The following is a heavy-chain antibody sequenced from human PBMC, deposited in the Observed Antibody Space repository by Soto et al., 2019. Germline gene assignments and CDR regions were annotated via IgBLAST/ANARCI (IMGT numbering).Heavy chain of an antibody. J-gene: IGHJ6*03. CDR2: INPNGGVT. Sequence: QVQLVQSGAEVRKPGASVTVSCRSSGYSFNDYYIHWVRQAPGQGFEWMGWINPNGGVTKYAQKFQGWVSMTRDTSIRTVYMQLSRLRSDDTAVYYCARESGGATATLDYYYFYMDVWGTGTTVTVSS. V-gene: IGHV1-2*04. CDR1: GYSFNDYY. D-gene: IGHD5-12*01. CDR3: ARESGGATATLDYYYFYMDV.